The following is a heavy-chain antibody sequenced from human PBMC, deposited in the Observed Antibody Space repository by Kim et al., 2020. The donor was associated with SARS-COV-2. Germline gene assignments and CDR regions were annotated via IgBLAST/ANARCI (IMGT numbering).Heavy chain of an antibody. Sequence: GGSLRLSCAASGFTFSSYAMSWVRQAPGKGLEWVSAIRVSGGSTYYADSVKGRFTISRDNSKNTLYLQMNSLRAEATAVYYCAKAGSITIFGVAPVAGYDYYGMDVWGQGTTVTVSS. V-gene: IGHV3-23*01. J-gene: IGHJ6*02. CDR3: AKAGSITIFGVAPVAGYDYYGMDV. CDR2: IRVSGGST. D-gene: IGHD3-3*01. CDR1: GFTFSSYA.